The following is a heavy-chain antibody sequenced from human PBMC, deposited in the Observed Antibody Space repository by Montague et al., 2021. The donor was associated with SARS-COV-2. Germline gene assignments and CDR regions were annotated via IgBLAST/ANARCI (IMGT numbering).Heavy chain of an antibody. D-gene: IGHD3-22*01. CDR1: GGSISSGSYY. V-gene: IGHV4-61*02. CDR2: IYTSGST. CDR3: ARMTWRTCYYDSSGYYDAFDI. Sequence: TLSLTCTVSGGSISSGSYYWSWIRQPAGKGLEWIGRIYTSGSTNYXXXVKSRVTISVDTSKSQFSLKLSSVTAADSAVYYCARMTWRTCYYDSSGYYDAFDIWGQGTMVTVSS. J-gene: IGHJ3*02.